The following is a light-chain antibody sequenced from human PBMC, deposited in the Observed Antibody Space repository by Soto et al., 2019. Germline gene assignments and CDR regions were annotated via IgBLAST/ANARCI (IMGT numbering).Light chain of an antibody. CDR1: SSDVGGYNY. Sequence: QSALTQPASVSGSPGQSITISCTGTSSDVGGYNYDSWYQQHPGKAPKLMIYDVSNRPSGVSNRFSGSKSGNTASLTISGLQAEDEADYYCSSYTSSSTLSYVFGTGTKVTVL. CDR3: SSYTSSSTLSYV. J-gene: IGLJ1*01. CDR2: DVS. V-gene: IGLV2-14*01.